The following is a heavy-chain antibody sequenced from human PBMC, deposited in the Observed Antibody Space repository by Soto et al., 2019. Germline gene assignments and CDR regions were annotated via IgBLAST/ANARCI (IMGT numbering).Heavy chain of an antibody. CDR3: AGLYCSGGSCYQS. Sequence: QTGGSLRLSCAASGFTVSSNYMSWVRQAPGKGLEWVSVIYSGGSTYYADYEKGRITISRDNSKNTLYLQMNSLRSEDTAVYYCAGLYCSGGSCYQSWGQGTLVTVSS. CDR2: IYSGGST. V-gene: IGHV3-66*01. CDR1: GFTVSSNY. D-gene: IGHD2-15*01. J-gene: IGHJ4*02.